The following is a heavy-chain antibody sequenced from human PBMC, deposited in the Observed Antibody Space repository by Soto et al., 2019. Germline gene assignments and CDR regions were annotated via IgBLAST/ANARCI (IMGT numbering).Heavy chain of an antibody. CDR1: GFSLNNERMG. CDR3: AHIRYNDYVPGTFDL. V-gene: IGHV2-26*01. Sequence: KESGPVLVKPTETLTLTCTASGFSLNNERMGVSWIRQPPGKAPEWLAHIFLNYEESYSRSLRGKLTISRDTCKSKVVLTMTNEDPVDTATYPCAHIRYNDYVPGTFDLWGRGTLVTVSS. D-gene: IGHD4-17*01. J-gene: IGHJ2*01. CDR2: IFLNYEE.